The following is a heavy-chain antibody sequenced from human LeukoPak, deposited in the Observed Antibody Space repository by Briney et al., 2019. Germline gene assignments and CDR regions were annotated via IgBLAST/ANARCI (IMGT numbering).Heavy chain of an antibody. CDR2: IYYSGST. CDR3: ASGRRDSSSYRPRPDEYFQH. J-gene: IGHJ1*01. Sequence: SETLSLTCAVSGGSISSGGYSWSWIRQPPGKGLEWIGYIYYSGSTYYNPSLKSRVTISVDTSKNQFSLKLSSVTAADTAVYYCASGRRDSSSYRPRPDEYFQHWGQGTLVTVSS. CDR1: GGSISSGGYS. D-gene: IGHD6-13*01. V-gene: IGHV4-30-4*07.